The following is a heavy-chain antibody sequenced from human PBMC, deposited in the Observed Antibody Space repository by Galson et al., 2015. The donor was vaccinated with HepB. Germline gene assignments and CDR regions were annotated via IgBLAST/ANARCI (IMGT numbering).Heavy chain of an antibody. CDR3: ARVGAGPSLDI. D-gene: IGHD1-26*01. CDR2: ISAYNGNT. J-gene: IGHJ3*02. V-gene: IGHV1-18*01. CDR1: GYTFAHYG. Sequence: SVKVSCKASGYTFAHYGIAWVRQAPGQGLEWMGWISAYNGNTNSTQELQGRLTMTTDTSTSTAFMVLRSLTYDDTAVYFCARVGAGPSLDIWGQGTMVTVSS.